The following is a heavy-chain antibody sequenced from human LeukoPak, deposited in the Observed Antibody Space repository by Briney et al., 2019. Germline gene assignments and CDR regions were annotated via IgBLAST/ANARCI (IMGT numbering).Heavy chain of an antibody. V-gene: IGHV1-2*02. J-gene: IGHJ5*02. CDR3: SRAVATCYSSNWFDP. CDR1: GYTFTGYY. Sequence: ASVKVSCKASGYTFTGYYIHWVRQAPGQGLEWMGWINPKNGDTNYAHKLQRRVTMTRETSLNTAYMELSRLTSDDTELYYGSRAVATCYSSNWFDPWGQGSLVTVSS. CDR2: INPKNGDT. D-gene: IGHD2/OR15-2a*01.